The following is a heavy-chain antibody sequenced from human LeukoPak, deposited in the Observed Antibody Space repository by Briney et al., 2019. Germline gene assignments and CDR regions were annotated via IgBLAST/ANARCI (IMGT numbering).Heavy chain of an antibody. V-gene: IGHV3-33*01. CDR2: IWYDGSNK. Sequence: SGRSLSLSCTVSGFSITNYGLNWVRQAPGKGLEWVAVIWYDGSNKYYADSVKGRFTISRDNSKNTLYLQMNSLRAEDTAVYYCARENLMSYHPFDYWGQGTLVTVSS. CDR1: GFSITNYG. CDR3: ARENLMSYHPFDY. D-gene: IGHD1-26*01. J-gene: IGHJ4*02.